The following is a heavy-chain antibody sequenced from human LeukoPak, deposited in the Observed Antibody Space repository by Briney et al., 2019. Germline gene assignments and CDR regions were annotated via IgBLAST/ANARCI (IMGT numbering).Heavy chain of an antibody. CDR1: GYSISNGYY. Sequence: SETLSLTCTVSGYSISNGYYWSWIRQPPGKGLEWIGEINHSGSTNYNPSLKSRVTISVYTSKNQFSLKLSSVTAADTAVYYCARREQWLSYWGQGTLVTVSS. CDR2: INHSGST. CDR3: ARREQWLSY. D-gene: IGHD6-19*01. J-gene: IGHJ4*02. V-gene: IGHV4-34*01.